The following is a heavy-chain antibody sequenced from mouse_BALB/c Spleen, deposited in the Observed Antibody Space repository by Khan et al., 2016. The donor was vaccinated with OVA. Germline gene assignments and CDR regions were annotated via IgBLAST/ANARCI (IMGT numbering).Heavy chain of an antibody. D-gene: IGHD2-2*01. CDR3: TRHGYVAWFTY. Sequence: VQLQQSGPELMKPGASVKISCKASGYSFTSYYIHWVKESHGKSLEWIGYIVPFSGGTTYNQNFKGKATLTVDKSSSTAYIQLSNLTSEDSAVYYCTRHGYVAWFTYWGQGTLVTVSA. CDR2: IVPFSGGT. V-gene: IGHV1-31*01. J-gene: IGHJ3*01. CDR1: GYSFTSYY.